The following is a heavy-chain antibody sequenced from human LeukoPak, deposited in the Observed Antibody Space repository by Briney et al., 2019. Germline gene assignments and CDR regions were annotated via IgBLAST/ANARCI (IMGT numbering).Heavy chain of an antibody. CDR1: GGSISSHY. V-gene: IGHV4-59*11. CDR2: TYYSGST. Sequence: PSETLSLTCTVSGGSISSHYWSWIRQPPGKGLEWIGYTYYSGSTNYNPSLKSRVTISVDTSKNQFSLKLSSVTAADTAVYYCARNPYSKYNWFDPWGQGTLVTVSS. CDR3: ARNPYSKYNWFDP. D-gene: IGHD4-11*01. J-gene: IGHJ5*02.